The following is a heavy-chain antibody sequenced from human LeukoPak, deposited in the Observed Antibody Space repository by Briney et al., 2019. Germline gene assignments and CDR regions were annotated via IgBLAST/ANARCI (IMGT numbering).Heavy chain of an antibody. J-gene: IGHJ4*02. V-gene: IGHV3-21*01. D-gene: IGHD2-2*01. Sequence: GGSLRLSCAVSGFTFSSYSMNWVRQAPGKGLEWVSSIGGSGGHIYYADSVKGRFTISRDNAKESLYLQMSSLRAEDTAVSYCAGPARGCINPSCQLVYWGQGTLVTVSS. CDR1: GFTFSSYS. CDR3: AGPARGCINPSCQLVY. CDR2: IGGSGGHI.